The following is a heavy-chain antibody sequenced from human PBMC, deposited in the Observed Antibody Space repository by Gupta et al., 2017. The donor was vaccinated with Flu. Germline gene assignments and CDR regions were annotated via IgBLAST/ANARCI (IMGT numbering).Heavy chain of an antibody. CDR3: ARSFTGDYFDS. Sequence: QLQLQESGPGLVKPSETLSLTCGVSGGSRAARRYFWAWIRQPPGKGLVWIGNIHYSGTTSYNPALKSRLTISEDMSKNKFSLNLTSVTAADTAIYFCARSFTGDYFDSWGQGTLVSVSS. V-gene: IGHV4-39*01. J-gene: IGHJ4*02. D-gene: IGHD7-27*01. CDR1: GGSRAARRYF. CDR2: IHYSGTT.